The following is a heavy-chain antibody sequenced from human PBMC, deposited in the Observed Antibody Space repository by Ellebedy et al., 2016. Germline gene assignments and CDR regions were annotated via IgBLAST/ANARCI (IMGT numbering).Heavy chain of an antibody. CDR1: GDSVSSNSAA. Sequence: SQTLSLTCAISGDSVSSNSAAWNWIRQSPSRGLEWLGRTYYRSKWYNDYAVSVKSRITINPDTSKNQFSLQLNSVTPEDTAVYYCARDRPFWSGYSNYYYYGMDVWGQGTTVTVSS. D-gene: IGHD3-3*01. J-gene: IGHJ6*02. CDR2: TYYRSKWYN. V-gene: IGHV6-1*01. CDR3: ARDRPFWSGYSNYYYYGMDV.